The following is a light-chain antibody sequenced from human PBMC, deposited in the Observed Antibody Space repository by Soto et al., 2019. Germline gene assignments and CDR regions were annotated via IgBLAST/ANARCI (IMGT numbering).Light chain of an antibody. Sequence: DIQMTQSPSTLSASVGDRVTITCRASQSISSWLAWYQQKPGKAPKLLIYDASSLESGVPSRFSGSRSGTEFTLTISSLQPDDFATYYCQQYNSYSTFGPGTKVDIK. CDR1: QSISSW. CDR2: DAS. J-gene: IGKJ3*01. V-gene: IGKV1-5*01. CDR3: QQYNSYST.